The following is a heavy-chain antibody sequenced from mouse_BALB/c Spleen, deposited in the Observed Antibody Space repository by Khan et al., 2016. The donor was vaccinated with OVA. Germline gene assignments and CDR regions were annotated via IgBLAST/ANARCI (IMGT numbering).Heavy chain of an antibody. CDR3: ASHLTGSFAY. CDR2: ISSGGYYT. Sequence: EVELVESGGDLVKPGGSLKLSCAASGFIFSSYSMSWVRQTPDKRLEWVATISSGGYYTYYPDSVKGRFTISRDDAKNTLYLQMSSLKSEDTAMYYCASHLTGSFAYWGQGTLVTVSA. CDR1: GFIFSSYS. D-gene: IGHD4-1*01. V-gene: IGHV5-6*02. J-gene: IGHJ3*01.